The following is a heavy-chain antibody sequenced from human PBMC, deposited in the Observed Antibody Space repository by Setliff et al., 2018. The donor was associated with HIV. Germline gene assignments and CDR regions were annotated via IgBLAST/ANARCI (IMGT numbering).Heavy chain of an antibody. Sequence: SETLSLTCAVSGNSIGSGYYWGWIRQTPGKGLEWIASIYYNGNIYYNPSLKSRVTITMDTSKNQFSLKLSSVTAADTAVYSCVRHLSEMAMVDHWGQGTLVTVSS. CDR1: GNSIGSGYY. CDR2: IYYNGNI. CDR3: VRHLSEMAMVDH. J-gene: IGHJ4*02. V-gene: IGHV4-38-2*01.